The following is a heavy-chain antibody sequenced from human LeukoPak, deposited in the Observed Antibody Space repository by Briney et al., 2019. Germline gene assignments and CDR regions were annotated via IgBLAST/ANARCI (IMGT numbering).Heavy chain of an antibody. Sequence: GGSLRLSCSASGFTFSSYAMHWVRQAPGKGLEYVSAIGRSGDSIYYADSVKGRISISRDNSKNTLYLQMSSLRAEDTAVYYCVKGTYTAAHWGQGTLVTVSS. V-gene: IGHV3-64D*06. J-gene: IGHJ4*02. D-gene: IGHD1-14*01. CDR2: IGRSGDSI. CDR3: VKGTYTAAH. CDR1: GFTFSSYA.